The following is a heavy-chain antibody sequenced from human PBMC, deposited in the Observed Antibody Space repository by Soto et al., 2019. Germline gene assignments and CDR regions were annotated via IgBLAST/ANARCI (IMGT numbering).Heavy chain of an antibody. D-gene: IGHD4-17*01. CDR3: ARVTTVVRRDAFDI. V-gene: IGHV3-30-3*01. Sequence: QVQLVESGGGVVQPGRSLRLSCAASGFTFSSYAMHWVRQAPGKGLEWVAVISYDGSNKYYADSVKGRFTISRDNSKNTLYLQMNSLRAEHTAVYYCARVTTVVRRDAFDIWGQGTMVTVSS. J-gene: IGHJ3*02. CDR1: GFTFSSYA. CDR2: ISYDGSNK.